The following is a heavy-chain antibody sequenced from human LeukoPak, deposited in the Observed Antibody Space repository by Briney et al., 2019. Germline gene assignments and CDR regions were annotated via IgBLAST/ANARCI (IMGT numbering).Heavy chain of an antibody. CDR3: TRVGYIDEGIDY. J-gene: IGHJ4*02. CDR1: GFLFSSYW. Sequence: GGSLRLSCVASGFLFSSYWMTWVRQAPGKGLEWVANIKQDGSKKSYVDSVKGRFTISRDNAKNSLYLQMNSLRAEDTAIYYCTRVGYIDEGIDYWGQGTLVTVSS. CDR2: IKQDGSKK. D-gene: IGHD5-24*01. V-gene: IGHV3-7*04.